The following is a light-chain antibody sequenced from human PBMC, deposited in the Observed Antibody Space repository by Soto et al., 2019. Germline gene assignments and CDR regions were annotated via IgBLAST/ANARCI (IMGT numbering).Light chain of an antibody. V-gene: IGKV1-5*01. CDR3: QQYNSYSQT. Sequence: DIQLTQSPSTLSASVGDRVTLTCLASQSISSWLAWYQQKPGKAPKLLIYDASSLESGVPSRFSGSGSGTEFTLTISSLQPDDFATYYCQQYNSYSQTFGQGTKVDIK. J-gene: IGKJ1*01. CDR1: QSISSW. CDR2: DAS.